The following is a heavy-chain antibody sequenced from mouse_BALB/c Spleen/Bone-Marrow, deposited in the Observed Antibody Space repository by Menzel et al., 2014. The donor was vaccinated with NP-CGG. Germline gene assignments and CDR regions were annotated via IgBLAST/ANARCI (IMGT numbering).Heavy chain of an antibody. J-gene: IGHJ1*01. Sequence: EVQGVESGGGLGQPGGSLRLSYATSGFTFTDYYMSWVRQPPGKALEWLGFIRNKANGYTTEYSASVKGRFTISRDNSQSILYLQMNTLRAEDSATYYCARDTVITTHWYFDVWGAGTTVTVSS. V-gene: IGHV7-3*02. CDR3: ARDTVITTHWYFDV. D-gene: IGHD2-4*01. CDR2: IRNKANGYTT. CDR1: GFTFTDYY.